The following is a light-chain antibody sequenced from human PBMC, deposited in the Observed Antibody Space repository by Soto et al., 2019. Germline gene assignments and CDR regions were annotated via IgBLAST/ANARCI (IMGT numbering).Light chain of an antibody. Sequence: QSALTQPPSVSGSSGQSVTISCTGTSSDVGSNNRVSWYQQPPGTVPKVMIYEVTNRPSGVPDRFSGSKSGNTASLTISGLQAEDEADYYCCSFTSGNTYVFGTGTKVTVL. CDR3: CSFTSGNTYV. CDR1: SSDVGSNNR. V-gene: IGLV2-18*02. J-gene: IGLJ1*01. CDR2: EVT.